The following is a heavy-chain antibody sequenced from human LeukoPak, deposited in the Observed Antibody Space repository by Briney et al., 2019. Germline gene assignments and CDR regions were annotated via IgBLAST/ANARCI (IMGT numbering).Heavy chain of an antibody. D-gene: IGHD3-22*01. CDR3: AKRGVVIRVILVGFRKEAYYFDS. CDR1: AITLSNYG. J-gene: IGHJ4*02. Sequence: PGGSLTLSCAVSAITLSNYGMSWVRQAPGQGLEWVAGMSDSDGRTNYADSGKGRFTISRDNPKNTLYLQMHSLSAEDTAVYFCAKRGVVIRVILVGFRKEAYYFDSWGQGALVTVSS. CDR2: MSDSDGRT. V-gene: IGHV3-23*01.